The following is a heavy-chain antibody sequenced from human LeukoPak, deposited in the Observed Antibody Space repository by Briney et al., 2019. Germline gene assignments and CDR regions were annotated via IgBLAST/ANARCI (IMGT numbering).Heavy chain of an antibody. CDR2: IYSGGST. D-gene: IGHD6-13*01. Sequence: GGSLRLSCAASGFAVSSNYMSWVRQAPGKGLEWVSVIYSGGSTYYADSVKDRFTISRDNSKNTLYLQMNSLRVEDTAVYYCARGSPYSSSWYDPPNDYWGQGTLVTVSS. V-gene: IGHV3-53*01. J-gene: IGHJ4*02. CDR1: GFAVSSNY. CDR3: ARGSPYSSSWYDPPNDY.